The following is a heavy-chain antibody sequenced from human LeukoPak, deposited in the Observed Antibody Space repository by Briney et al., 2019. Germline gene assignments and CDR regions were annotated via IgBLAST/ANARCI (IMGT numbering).Heavy chain of an antibody. J-gene: IGHJ6*03. V-gene: IGHV1-69*13. CDR2: IIPIFGTA. CDR1: GYTFTGYY. Sequence: GASVKVSCKASGYTFTGYYMHWVRQAPGQGLEWMGGIIPIFGTANYAQKFQGRVTITADESTSTAYMELSSLRSEDTAVYYCARGAEYYYGSGSYLLMDVWGKGTTVTISS. CDR3: ARGAEYYYGSGSYLLMDV. D-gene: IGHD3-10*01.